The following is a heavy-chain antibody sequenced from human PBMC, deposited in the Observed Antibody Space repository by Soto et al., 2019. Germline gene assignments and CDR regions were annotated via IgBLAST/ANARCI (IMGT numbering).Heavy chain of an antibody. CDR1: GFTFSNAW. CDR3: TTLPHCSGGSCYFPYFDX. J-gene: IGHJ4*02. CDR2: IKSKTDGGTT. Sequence: GGSLRLSCAASGFTFSNAWMSWVRQAPGKGLEWVVRIKSKTDGGTTDYAAPVKGRLTISRDDSKNTLYLQMNSLKTEDTAVYHCTTLPHCSGGSCYFPYFDXWGQGTLVTVSX. V-gene: IGHV3-15*01. D-gene: IGHD2-15*01.